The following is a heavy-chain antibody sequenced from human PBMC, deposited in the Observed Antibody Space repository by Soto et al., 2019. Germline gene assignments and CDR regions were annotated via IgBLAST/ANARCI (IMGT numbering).Heavy chain of an antibody. V-gene: IGHV4-30-2*01. CDR1: GGSISSGGYS. D-gene: IGHD5-12*01. CDR2: IYHSGST. Sequence: QLQLQESGSGLVKPSQTLSLTCAVSGGSISSGGYSWSWIRQPPGKGLEWIGYIYHSGSTYYDPSLNGGVTIAVDRSKNQYSLKLSSLAAADTAVYYCARKRGFPYYYGMDVWGQGTTVTVSS. CDR3: ARKRGFPYYYGMDV. J-gene: IGHJ6*02.